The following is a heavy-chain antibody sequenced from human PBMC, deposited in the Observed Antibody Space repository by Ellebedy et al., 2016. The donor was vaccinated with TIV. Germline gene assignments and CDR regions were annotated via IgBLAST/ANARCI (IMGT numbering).Heavy chain of an antibody. D-gene: IGHD3-10*01. CDR2: ISYSGNT. CDR1: GGSINSIIYS. J-gene: IGHJ4*02. Sequence: MPSETLSLICTVSGGSINSIIYSWAWIRQPPGKGLEWIGNISYSGNTYYSPSLKSRATIFVDTSKNQFSLQLSSVTAADTAVYYCARGVPTYFDSWGQGTRVTVSS. V-gene: IGHV4-39*01. CDR3: ARGVPTYFDS.